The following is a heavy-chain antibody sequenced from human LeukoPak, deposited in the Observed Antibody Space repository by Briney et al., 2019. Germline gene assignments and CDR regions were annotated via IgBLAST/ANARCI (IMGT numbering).Heavy chain of an antibody. Sequence: GGSLRLSCAASGFTFSDYYMSWIRQAPGKGLEWVSYISSSGSTIYYADSVKGRFTISRDNAKNSLYLQMNSLRAEDTAVYYCARARHYYDSSGYYGYWGQGTLVTVSS. J-gene: IGHJ4*02. CDR3: ARARHYYDSSGYYGY. CDR2: ISSSGSTI. V-gene: IGHV3-11*01. D-gene: IGHD3-22*01. CDR1: GFTFSDYY.